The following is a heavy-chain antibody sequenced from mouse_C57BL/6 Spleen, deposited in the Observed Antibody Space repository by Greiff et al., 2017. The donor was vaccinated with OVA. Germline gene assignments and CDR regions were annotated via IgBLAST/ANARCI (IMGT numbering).Heavy chain of an antibody. CDR3: ARDRGNSAWFAY. Sequence: QVQLQQSGPELVKPGASVKISCKASGYAFSSSWMNWVKQRPGKGLEWIGRIYPGDGDTNYNGKFKGKATLTADKSSSTAYMQLSSLTSEDSAVYYCARDRGNSAWFAYWGQGTLVTVSA. CDR1: GYAFSSSW. CDR2: IYPGDGDT. V-gene: IGHV1-82*01. J-gene: IGHJ3*01. D-gene: IGHD2-1*01.